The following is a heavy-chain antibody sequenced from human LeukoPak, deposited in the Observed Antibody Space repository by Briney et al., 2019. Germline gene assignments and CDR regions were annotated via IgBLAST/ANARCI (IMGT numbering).Heavy chain of an antibody. CDR2: INPNSGGT. J-gene: IGHJ4*02. CDR3: ARESRDTAWSLDL. V-gene: IGHV1-2*02. Sequence: DSVKVSCKASGFTFSGYYMHWVRQAPGQGFEWMGWINPNSGGTNFAKNFQGRVTMTRDTSINTVYMELSSLGSDDTAVYYCARESRDTAWSLDLWGQGTLVTVSS. CDR1: GFTFSGYY. D-gene: IGHD1-1*01.